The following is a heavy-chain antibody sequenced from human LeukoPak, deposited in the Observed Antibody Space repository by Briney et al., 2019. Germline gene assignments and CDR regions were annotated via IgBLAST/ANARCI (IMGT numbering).Heavy chain of an antibody. Sequence: PGGSLRLSCAASGFTFSSYAMHWVRQAPGKGLEWVAVISYDGSNKYYADSVKGRFTISRDNSKNTLYLRMNSLRAEDTAVYYCARDQVVPAALLDYWGQGTLVTVSS. D-gene: IGHD2-2*01. CDR1: GFTFSSYA. CDR3: ARDQVVPAALLDY. CDR2: ISYDGSNK. V-gene: IGHV3-30*04. J-gene: IGHJ4*02.